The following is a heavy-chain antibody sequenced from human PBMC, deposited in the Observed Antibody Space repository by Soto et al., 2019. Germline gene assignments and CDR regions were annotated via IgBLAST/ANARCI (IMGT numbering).Heavy chain of an antibody. CDR2: IYPGDSDT. Sequence: GESLKISWKGSGYSFSSYWIGWVRQMPGKGLEWMGIIYPGDSDTRYSPSFQGQVTISADKSISTAYLQWSSLKASDTAMYYCARPTDYGGNSDAFDIWGQGTMVTVSS. CDR1: GYSFSSYW. CDR3: ARPTDYGGNSDAFDI. V-gene: IGHV5-51*01. D-gene: IGHD4-17*01. J-gene: IGHJ3*02.